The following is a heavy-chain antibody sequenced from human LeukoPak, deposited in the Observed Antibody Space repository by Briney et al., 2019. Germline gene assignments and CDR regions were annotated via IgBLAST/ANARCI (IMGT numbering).Heavy chain of an antibody. CDR3: ARERFDYSYGYQSLLQY. V-gene: IGHV3-30*01. D-gene: IGHD5-18*01. J-gene: IGHJ4*02. Sequence: PGGSLRLSCAASGFTFSSYAMHWVRQAPGKGLEWVAAISYDGSNKYYADSVKGRFTISRDNSKNTLYLQINSLRAEDTAVYYCARERFDYSYGYQSLLQYWGQGTLVTVSS. CDR1: GFTFSSYA. CDR2: ISYDGSNK.